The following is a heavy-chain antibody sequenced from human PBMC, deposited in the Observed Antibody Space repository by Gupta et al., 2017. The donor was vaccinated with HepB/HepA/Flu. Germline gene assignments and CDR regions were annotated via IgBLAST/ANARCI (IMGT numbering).Heavy chain of an antibody. CDR1: GYTFTSYG. CDR3: ARDPIGYCSSTSCYTGRWFDP. D-gene: IGHD2-2*02. CDR2: ISAYNGNT. V-gene: IGHV1-18*01. J-gene: IGHJ5*02. Sequence: QVQLVQSGAEVKKPGASVKVSCKASGYTFTSYGISWVRQAPGQGLEWMGWISAYNGNTNYAQKLQGRVTMTTDTSTSTAYMELRSLRSDDTAVYYCARDPIGYCSSTSCYTGRWFDPWGQGTLVTGSS.